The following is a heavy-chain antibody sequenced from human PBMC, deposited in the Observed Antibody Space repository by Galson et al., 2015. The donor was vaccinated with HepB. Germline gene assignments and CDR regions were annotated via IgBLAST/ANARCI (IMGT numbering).Heavy chain of an antibody. CDR1: GGSISSGGYS. CDR3: ARERTNSTTCSGGSCYPLRYFDL. D-gene: IGHD2-15*01. Sequence: LSLTCAVSGGSISSGGYSWSWIRQPPGKGLEWIGYIYHSGSTYYNPSLKSRVTISVDRSKNQFSLKLSSVTAADTAVYYCARERTNSTTCSGGSCYPLRYFDLWGRGTLVTVS. CDR2: IYHSGST. J-gene: IGHJ2*01. V-gene: IGHV4-30-2*01.